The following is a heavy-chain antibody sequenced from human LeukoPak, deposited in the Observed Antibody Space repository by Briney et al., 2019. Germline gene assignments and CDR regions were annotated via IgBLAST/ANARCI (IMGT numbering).Heavy chain of an antibody. Sequence: GESLKISCEGSGYSFSNYWIGWVRQMPGKGLEWMGSIYPGDYETSSSPTFHGLVTISVDKSISTAYLQWSSLKASDTAMYYCAIPPGYCGNDCSFDHWGQGTLVTVSS. CDR1: GYSFSNYW. V-gene: IGHV5-51*01. CDR2: IYPGDYET. CDR3: AIPPGYCGNDCSFDH. J-gene: IGHJ4*02. D-gene: IGHD2-21*02.